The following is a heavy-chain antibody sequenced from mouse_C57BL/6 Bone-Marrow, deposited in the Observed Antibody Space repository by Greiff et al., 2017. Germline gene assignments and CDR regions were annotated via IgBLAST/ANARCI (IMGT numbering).Heavy chain of an antibody. Sequence: QVQLQQPGAELVKPGASVKLSCKASGYTFTSYWMHWVKQRPGQGLEWIGMIHPNSGSTNYNEKFKSKATLTVDKSSSTAYMQLSSLTSEDSAVYYCARSESPLNTLFDYWCQGTTLTVSS. CDR1: GYTFTSYW. CDR3: ARSESPLNTLFDY. CDR2: IHPNSGST. J-gene: IGHJ2*01. D-gene: IGHD5-1-1*01. V-gene: IGHV1-64*01.